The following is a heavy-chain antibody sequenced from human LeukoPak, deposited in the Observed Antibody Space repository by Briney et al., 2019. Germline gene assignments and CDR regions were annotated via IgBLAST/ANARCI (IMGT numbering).Heavy chain of an antibody. V-gene: IGHV3-30*02. Sequence: PGGSLRLSCAASGFTFSSYGMHWVRQAPGKGLEWVAFIRYDGSNKYYADSVKGRFTISRDNSKNTLYLQMNSLRAEDTAVYYCAKDSGILLWFGVPRGSDNYMDVWGKGTTVTISS. CDR2: IRYDGSNK. CDR1: GFTFSSYG. J-gene: IGHJ6*03. D-gene: IGHD3-10*01. CDR3: AKDSGILLWFGVPRGSDNYMDV.